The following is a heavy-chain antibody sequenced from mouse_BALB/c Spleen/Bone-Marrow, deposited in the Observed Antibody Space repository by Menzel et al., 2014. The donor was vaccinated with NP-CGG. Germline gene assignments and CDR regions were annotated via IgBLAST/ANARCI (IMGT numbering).Heavy chain of an antibody. Sequence: VQLQQSGPSLVKPSQTLSLTCSVTGDSITSGYWNWIRKFPGNKLEYMGYISYSGSTYYNPSLKSRISITRDTSKNQYYLQLNSVTTEDTATYYCARWGYYYGSSERAMDYWGQGTSVTVSS. V-gene: IGHV3-8*02. CDR2: ISYSGST. J-gene: IGHJ4*01. D-gene: IGHD1-1*01. CDR1: GDSITSGY. CDR3: ARWGYYYGSSERAMDY.